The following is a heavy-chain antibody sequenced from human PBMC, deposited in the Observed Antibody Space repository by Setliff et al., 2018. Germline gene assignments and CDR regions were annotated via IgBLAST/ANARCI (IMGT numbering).Heavy chain of an antibody. CDR2: ISNDAYTI. CDR1: GFSFSDYY. V-gene: IGHV3-11*04. J-gene: IGHJ6*02. Sequence: GGSLRLSCAASGFSFSDYYMMWIRQAPGKGLEWVSYISNDAYTIHYADSVKGRFTISRDNSKNTLYLQMNSLRAEDTAVYYCARDLQAYYDILTGYPIYYYYGMDVWGQGTTVTVSS. CDR3: ARDLQAYYDILTGYPIYYYYGMDV. D-gene: IGHD3-9*01.